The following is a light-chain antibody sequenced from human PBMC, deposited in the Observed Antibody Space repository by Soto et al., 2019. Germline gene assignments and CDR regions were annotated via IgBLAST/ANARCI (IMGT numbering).Light chain of an antibody. CDR3: CSYAGSSTYV. V-gene: IGLV2-23*01. CDR2: EGS. J-gene: IGLJ1*01. CDR1: NSDIGDYDY. Sequence: QSALTQPAAVSGSPGQSITISCAGTNSDIGDYDYVSWYQHHPGKAPRLMIYEGSKRPSGVSNRFSGSKSGNTASLTISGLQAEDEADYYCCSYAGSSTYVFGTGTKLTVL.